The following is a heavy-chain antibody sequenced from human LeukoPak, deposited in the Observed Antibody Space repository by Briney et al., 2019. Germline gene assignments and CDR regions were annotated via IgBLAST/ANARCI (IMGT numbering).Heavy chain of an antibody. CDR3: ARRWTGIDAFDI. V-gene: IGHV4-59*08. CDR2: IYYTGST. CDR1: GGSISSYY. J-gene: IGHJ3*02. D-gene: IGHD3/OR15-3a*01. Sequence: SETLSLTCTISGGSISSYYWSWIRQPPGKGLEWIGYIYYTGSTNHNPSLKSRVTISVDTSKNQFSLKLSSVTAADTAVYYCARRWTGIDAFDIWGQGTMVTVSS.